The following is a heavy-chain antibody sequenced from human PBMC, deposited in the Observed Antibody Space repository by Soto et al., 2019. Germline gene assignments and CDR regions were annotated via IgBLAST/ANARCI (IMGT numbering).Heavy chain of an antibody. V-gene: IGHV3-23*01. D-gene: IGHD5-18*01. CDR2: LSDGGGDT. J-gene: IGHJ4*02. CDR1: GFTFSYYA. CDR3: AKVRSGGYTYGQFDY. Sequence: GGSLRLSCAASGFTFSYYAMSWVRQAPGKGLEWVSTLSDGGGDTSFADSVKGRFTISRDNSKNTLYLQMNSLRAEDTAVYYCAKVRSGGYTYGQFDYWGQGTLVTVSS.